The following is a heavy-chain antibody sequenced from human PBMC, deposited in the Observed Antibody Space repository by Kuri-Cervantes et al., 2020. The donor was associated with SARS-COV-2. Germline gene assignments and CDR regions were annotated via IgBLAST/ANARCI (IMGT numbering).Heavy chain of an antibody. J-gene: IGHJ4*02. CDR3: AKVCTNGVCWEY. V-gene: IGHV3-23*01. CDR2: SSGSGGST. CDR1: GFTFSSYA. Sequence: GESLKISCAASGFTFSSYAMSWVRQAPGKGLERVSASSGSGGSTYYADSVKGRFTISRDNSKNTLYLQMNSLRAEDTAVYYCAKVCTNGVCWEYWGQGTLVTVSS. D-gene: IGHD2-8*01.